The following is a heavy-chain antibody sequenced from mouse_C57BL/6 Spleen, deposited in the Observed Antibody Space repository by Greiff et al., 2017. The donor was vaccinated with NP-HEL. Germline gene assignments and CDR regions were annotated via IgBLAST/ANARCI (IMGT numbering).Heavy chain of an antibody. J-gene: IGHJ3*01. CDR2: INPNNGGT. V-gene: IGHV1-26*01. CDR3: ASRFYDYGGAWFAY. D-gene: IGHD2-4*01. CDR1: GYTFTDYY. Sequence: VQLQQSGPELVKPGASVKISCKASGYTFTDYYMNWVKQSHGKSLEWIGDINPNNGGTSYNQKFKGKATLTVDKSSSTAYMELRSLTSEDSAVYYCASRFYDYGGAWFAYWGQGTLVTVSA.